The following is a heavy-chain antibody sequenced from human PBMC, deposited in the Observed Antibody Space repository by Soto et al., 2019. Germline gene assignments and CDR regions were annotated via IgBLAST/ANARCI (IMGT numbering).Heavy chain of an antibody. CDR2: IYHSGST. D-gene: IGHD6-13*01. CDR3: ARETEVAAAGPFDY. Sequence: SQTLSLTCAVSGGSISSSNWWSWVRQPPGKGLEWIGEIYHSGSTNYNPSLKSRVTISVDKSKNQFSLKLSSVTAADTAVYYCARETEVAAAGPFDYWGQGTLVTVSS. V-gene: IGHV4-4*02. CDR1: GGSISSSNW. J-gene: IGHJ4*02.